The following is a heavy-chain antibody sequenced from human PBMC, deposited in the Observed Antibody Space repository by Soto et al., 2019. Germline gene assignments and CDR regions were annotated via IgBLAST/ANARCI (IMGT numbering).Heavy chain of an antibody. CDR3: ARSGQLGAAHWWNAFDI. Sequence: SETLSLTCTVSGGSISSGDYYWSWIRQPPGKGLEWIGYIYYSGSTYYNPSLKSRVTISVDTSKNQFSLKLSSVTAADTAVYYCARSGQLGAAHWWNAFDIWGQGTMVTVSS. CDR1: GGSISSGDYY. D-gene: IGHD3-16*01. V-gene: IGHV4-30-4*01. CDR2: IYYSGST. J-gene: IGHJ3*02.